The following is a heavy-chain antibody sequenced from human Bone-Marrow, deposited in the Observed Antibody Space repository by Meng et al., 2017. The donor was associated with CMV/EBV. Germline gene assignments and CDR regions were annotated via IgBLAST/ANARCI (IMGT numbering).Heavy chain of an antibody. Sequence: LRLSCTVTGDSLTSGDYYWGWIRQPPGKGLEWIGYIYSYGDTYYNPSLKSRPHISIDMSKNQLSLNLTSVTAVDTAFYYCARDGCTDSSCYPWGQGTLVTVSS. V-gene: IGHV4-30-4*01. D-gene: IGHD2-21*01. CDR1: GDSLTSGDYY. CDR3: ARDGCTDSSCYP. J-gene: IGHJ5*02. CDR2: IYSYGDT.